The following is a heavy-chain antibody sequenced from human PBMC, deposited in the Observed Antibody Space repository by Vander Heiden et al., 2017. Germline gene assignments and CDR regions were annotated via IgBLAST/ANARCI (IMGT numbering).Heavy chain of an antibody. J-gene: IGHJ4*02. CDR1: GFTFGDYA. CDR3: TRGIYYYDSSGYSYFDY. Sequence: EVQLVESGGGLVQPGRSLRLSCTASGFTFGDYAMSWFRQAPGKGLEWVGFIRSKAYGGTTEYAASVKGRFTISRDDSKSIAYLQMNSLKTEDTAVYYCTRGIYYYDSSGYSYFDYWGQGTLVTVSS. V-gene: IGHV3-49*03. CDR2: IRSKAYGGTT. D-gene: IGHD3-22*01.